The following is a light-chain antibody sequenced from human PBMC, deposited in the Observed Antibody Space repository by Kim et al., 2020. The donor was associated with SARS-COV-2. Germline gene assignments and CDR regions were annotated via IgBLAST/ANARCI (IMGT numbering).Light chain of an antibody. CDR2: DAS. V-gene: IGKV3-20*01. J-gene: IGKJ2*01. CDR1: QSVKNNY. CDR3: HQYGNTPRT. Sequence: LSPGERATLSCRASQSVKNNYLARYQQKPGQAPRLLIYDASSRATGIPDRFSGSGSGTDFTLTISRLEPEDFAVYHCHQYGNTPRTFGQGTKLEI.